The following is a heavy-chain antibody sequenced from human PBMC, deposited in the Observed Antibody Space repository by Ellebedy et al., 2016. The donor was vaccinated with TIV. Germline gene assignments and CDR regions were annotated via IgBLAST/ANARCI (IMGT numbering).Heavy chain of an antibody. Sequence: SVKVSCKASGGSFSSYFISWVRQAPGQGLEWMGGIITVLETPNYAQKFQGRLTVSADKSTNTAYMELSSLTSEDTAVYYSAADLASVGQWGQGTLVIVSS. J-gene: IGHJ1*01. CDR3: AADLASVGQ. CDR1: GGSFSSYF. CDR2: IITVLETP. D-gene: IGHD1-26*01. V-gene: IGHV1-69*10.